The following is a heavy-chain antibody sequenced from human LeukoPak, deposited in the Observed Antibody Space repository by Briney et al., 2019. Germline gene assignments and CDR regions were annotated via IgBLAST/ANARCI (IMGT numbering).Heavy chain of an antibody. V-gene: IGHV3-21*01. Sequence: GGSLRLSCAASGFTFSSYSMNWVRQAPGKGLEWVSSISSSSSYIYYADSVKGRFTISRDNAKNSLYLQMNSLRAEDTAVYYCARGVDYYENSGTIDYWGQGTLVTVSS. CDR2: ISSSSSYI. CDR1: GFTFSSYS. J-gene: IGHJ4*02. D-gene: IGHD3-22*01. CDR3: ARGVDYYENSGTIDY.